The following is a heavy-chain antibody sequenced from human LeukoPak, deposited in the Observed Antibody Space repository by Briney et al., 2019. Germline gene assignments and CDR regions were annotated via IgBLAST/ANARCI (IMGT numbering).Heavy chain of an antibody. V-gene: IGHV1-46*01. CDR1: GYTFTSNY. D-gene: IGHD1-26*01. CDR3: ARVGGNYPIN. J-gene: IGHJ4*02. CDR2: INPSVGST. Sequence: GASVTVSCTASGYTFTSNYMLWVRQAPGQGLEWMGIINPSVGSTTYAQKFQGGVTMTRDTSTSTVYMELSSLSSEDTAVYYCARVGGNYPINWGQGSLVTVSA.